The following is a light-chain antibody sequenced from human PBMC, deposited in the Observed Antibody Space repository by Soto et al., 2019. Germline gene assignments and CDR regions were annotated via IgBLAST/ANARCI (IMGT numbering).Light chain of an antibody. Sequence: QSVLTQPRSVSGSPGQSVTMSCTGSSSDVGGYDYVSWYQQHPGTAPKLMIYDVSKRPSGVPDRFSGSQSGNTAFLTISGLQAEDEADYCCCSYGGSYSVFGTGTKVTVL. CDR2: DVS. J-gene: IGLJ1*01. V-gene: IGLV2-11*01. CDR1: SSDVGGYDY. CDR3: CSYGGSYSV.